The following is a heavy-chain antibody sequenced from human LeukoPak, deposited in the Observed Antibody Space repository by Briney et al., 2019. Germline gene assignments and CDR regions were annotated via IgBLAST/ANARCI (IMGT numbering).Heavy chain of an antibody. D-gene: IGHD7-27*01. J-gene: IGHJ4*02. Sequence: SETLSLTCTISGGSVSDYYWSWIRQSPGKGLGWIGYIYHTGSTSYSPSLKSRVTISADTSQNQFSLKLSSVTAADTAVYYCASRKLGKDYWGQGTLVTVSS. CDR3: ASRKLGKDY. V-gene: IGHV4-59*02. CDR1: GGSVSDYY. CDR2: IYHTGST.